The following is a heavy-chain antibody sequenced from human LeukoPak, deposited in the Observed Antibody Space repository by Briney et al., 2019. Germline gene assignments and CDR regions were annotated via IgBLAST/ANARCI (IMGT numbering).Heavy chain of an antibody. D-gene: IGHD3-10*01. V-gene: IGHV3-13*05. Sequence: GGSLRLSCAASGFTFSSYDMHWVRQATGKGLEWVSAIGTAGDPYYPGSVKGRFTISRDNAKNSLYLQMNSLRAEDTAVYYCARLIEFGELFPNDAFDIWGQGTMVTVSS. J-gene: IGHJ3*02. CDR3: ARLIEFGELFPNDAFDI. CDR1: GFTFSSYD. CDR2: IGTAGDP.